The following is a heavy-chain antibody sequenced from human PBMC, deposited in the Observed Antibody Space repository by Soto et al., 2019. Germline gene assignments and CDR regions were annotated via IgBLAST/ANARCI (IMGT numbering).Heavy chain of an antibody. CDR2: IYYSGST. V-gene: IGHV4-59*01. Sequence: KTSETLSLTCTVSGGSISSYYWSWIRQPPGKGLEWIGYIYYSGSTNYNPSLKSRVTISVDTSKNQFSLKLSSVTAADTAVYYCARDRRYDFWSGHHYGMDVWGQGTTVTVSS. D-gene: IGHD3-3*01. J-gene: IGHJ6*02. CDR1: GGSISSYY. CDR3: ARDRRYDFWSGHHYGMDV.